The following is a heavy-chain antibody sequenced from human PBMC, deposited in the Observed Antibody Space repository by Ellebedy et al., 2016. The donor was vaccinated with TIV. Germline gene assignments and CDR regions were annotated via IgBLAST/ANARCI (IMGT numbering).Heavy chain of an antibody. CDR2: ISSSGGTI. Sequence: GESLKISCAASGFTFSTYEMNWVRQGPGKGLEWLSYISSSGGTIYYAGSVKGRFTISRDNAKNSLYLQMNSLRAEDTAVYYCARDSMDDILTVPLDVWGQGTTVTVSS. V-gene: IGHV3-48*03. CDR3: ARDSMDDILTVPLDV. D-gene: IGHD3-9*01. J-gene: IGHJ6*02. CDR1: GFTFSTYE.